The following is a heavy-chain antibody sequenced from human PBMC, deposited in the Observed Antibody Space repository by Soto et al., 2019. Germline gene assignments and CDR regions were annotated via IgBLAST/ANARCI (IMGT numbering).Heavy chain of an antibody. V-gene: IGHV3-21*01. CDR1: GFTFSSYS. D-gene: IGHD1-26*01. Sequence: EVQLVESGGGLVKPGGSLRLSCAASGFTFSSYSMNWVRQAPGKGLEWVSSISRSSYIYYADSVKGRFTISRDNAKNALYLQMNSLRDEDTAVYYCARVGYSGSYHFDYWAREPWSPSPQ. J-gene: IGHJ4*02. CDR2: ISRSSYI. CDR3: ARVGYSGSYHFDY.